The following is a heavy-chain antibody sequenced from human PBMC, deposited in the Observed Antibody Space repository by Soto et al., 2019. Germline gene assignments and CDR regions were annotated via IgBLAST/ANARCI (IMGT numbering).Heavy chain of an antibody. V-gene: IGHV4-59*04. CDR3: ARQSFDTSDYFDY. J-gene: IGHJ4*02. Sequence: SETLSLTCTVSGGSISSYYWSWIRQPPGKGLEWIGTIYYSGTTSYNPSLKSRVTMSVDTSRIHFSLKLISVTAADTAVYYCARQSFDTSDYFDYWGQGTLVTVS. CDR2: IYYSGTT. CDR1: GGSISSYY. D-gene: IGHD3-22*01.